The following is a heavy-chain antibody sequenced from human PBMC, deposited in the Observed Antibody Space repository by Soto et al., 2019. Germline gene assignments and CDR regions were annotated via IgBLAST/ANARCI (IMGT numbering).Heavy chain of an antibody. CDR1: GYTFTSYD. Sequence: ASVKVSCKASGYTFTSYDMHWVRQAPGQGLEWMGIINPSGGSTIYAQKFQGRVTMTRDTSTSTDYMELSSLRSEDTAVYYCARARFRLITIFGVVINKGNNWFDPWGQGTLVTVSS. CDR2: INPSGGST. CDR3: ARARFRLITIFGVVINKGNNWFDP. V-gene: IGHV1-46*01. D-gene: IGHD3-3*01. J-gene: IGHJ5*02.